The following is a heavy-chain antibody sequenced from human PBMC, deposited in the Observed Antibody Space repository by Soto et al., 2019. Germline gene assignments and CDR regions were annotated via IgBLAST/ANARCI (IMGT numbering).Heavy chain of an antibody. V-gene: IGHV1-3*01. CDR3: ARGSITIFGVVPQDLGMDV. CDR1: GYTFTSYP. J-gene: IGHJ6*02. Sequence: GASVKVSCKASGYTFTSYPMHCVRQAPGQRLEWMGWINAGNGDTKYSQKFQGRVTMTRNTSISTAYMALSSLRSEDTAVYYCARGSITIFGVVPQDLGMDVWGQGTTVTVSS. CDR2: INAGNGDT. D-gene: IGHD3-3*01.